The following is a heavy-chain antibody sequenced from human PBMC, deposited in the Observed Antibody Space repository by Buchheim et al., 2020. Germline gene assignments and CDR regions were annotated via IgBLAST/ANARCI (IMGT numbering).Heavy chain of an antibody. CDR3: ARGPWYSGSYWSGMDV. Sequence: EVQLVQSGAEVKKPGESLRISCKGSGYSFTSYWISWVRQMPGKGLEWMGRIDPSDSYTNYSPSFQGHVTISADKYTRTAYPQWSSLKASDTAMYYCARGPWYSGSYWSGMDVWGQGTT. V-gene: IGHV5-10-1*03. CDR2: IDPSDSYT. CDR1: GYSFTSYW. J-gene: IGHJ6*02. D-gene: IGHD1-26*01.